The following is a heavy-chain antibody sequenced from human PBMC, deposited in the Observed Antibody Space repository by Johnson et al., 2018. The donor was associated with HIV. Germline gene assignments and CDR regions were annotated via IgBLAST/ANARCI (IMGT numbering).Heavy chain of an antibody. CDR1: GFTFSSYG. D-gene: IGHD3-10*01. CDR3: AKVPSAVWFGEVI. J-gene: IGHJ3*02. Sequence: MQLVESGGGVVQHGRSLRLSCAASGFTFSSYGMNWVRQAPGKGLDWVAVISYDGSNKYYADSVKGRFTISRDNSKNTLYLQMMSLRTEDTAVYFCAKVPSAVWFGEVIWGQGTMVTVSS. CDR2: ISYDGSNK. V-gene: IGHV3-30*18.